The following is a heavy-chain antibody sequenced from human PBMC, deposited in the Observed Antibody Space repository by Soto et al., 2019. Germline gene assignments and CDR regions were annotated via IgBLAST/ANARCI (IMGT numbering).Heavy chain of an antibody. CDR3: ARGEDAFFYYGLDV. CDR1: GGSITSSD. CDR2: IYDTGISGYTPST. V-gene: IGHV4-59*13. J-gene: IGHJ6*02. Sequence: SETLSLTCRVCGGSITSSDWSWIGRPPGKGLEWIAYIYDTGISGYTPSTSYNPSLKSRVTMSVDTSKSQFSLKLTSVTAADTAVYYCARGEDAFFYYGLDVWGQGITVTVSS.